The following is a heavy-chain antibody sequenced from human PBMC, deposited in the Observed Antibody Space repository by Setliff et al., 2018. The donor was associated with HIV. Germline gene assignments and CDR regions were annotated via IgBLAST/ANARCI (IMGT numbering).Heavy chain of an antibody. D-gene: IGHD6-19*01. J-gene: IGHJ4*02. V-gene: IGHV3-21*01. CDR2: ISSISSYI. Sequence: GGSLRLSCAASGFTFSTYSMNWVRQAPGKGLEWVSSISSISSYIYYADSVKGRFTISRDNAKNSLYLQMNSLRADDTAVYYCARDRDQGYSSGWPRDWGQGTLVTVSS. CDR1: GFTFSTYS. CDR3: ARDRDQGYSSGWPRD.